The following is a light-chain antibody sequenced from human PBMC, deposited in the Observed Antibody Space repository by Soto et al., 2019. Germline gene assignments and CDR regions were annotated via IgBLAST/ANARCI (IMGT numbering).Light chain of an antibody. Sequence: QPALAQPRSVSGSPGQSVTISCTGTSSDIGDYNYVSWYQQHPGKAPKLMIFDVTKRPSGVPDRFSGSKSGNTASLTISGLQAEDDADYYCCSYAGSYTFVFGTGTKLTVL. J-gene: IGLJ1*01. CDR2: DVT. CDR3: CSYAGSYTFV. V-gene: IGLV2-11*01. CDR1: SSDIGDYNY.